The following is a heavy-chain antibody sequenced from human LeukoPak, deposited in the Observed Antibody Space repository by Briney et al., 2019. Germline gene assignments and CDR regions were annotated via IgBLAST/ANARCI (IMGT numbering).Heavy chain of an antibody. Sequence: GGSLRLSCAASGHSFSTAWMGWVRQAPGKGLEWVGRIKSKSDDGTAVYTAPVKGRFAISRDDSKDTLYLQMSSLKAEDTAVYYCQGELREYWGQGTLVTVSS. V-gene: IGHV3-15*05. CDR1: GHSFSTAW. CDR2: IKSKSDDGTA. D-gene: IGHD3-10*01. J-gene: IGHJ4*02. CDR3: QGELREY.